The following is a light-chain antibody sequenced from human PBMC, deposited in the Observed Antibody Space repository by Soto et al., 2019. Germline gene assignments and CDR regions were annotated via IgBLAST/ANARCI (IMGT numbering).Light chain of an antibody. V-gene: IGKV1-39*01. CDR3: QQNYSIPIT. CDR2: VAS. CDR1: QSISTN. J-gene: IGKJ5*01. Sequence: IRMTQSPSSLSASVGGRLTITCLASQSISTNLTWYHQKPGKAPDFLIYVASRLQSGVPSRFSGSGSGTDFSLTIAGLQPEDFATYYCQQNYSIPITFGQGTRLEIK.